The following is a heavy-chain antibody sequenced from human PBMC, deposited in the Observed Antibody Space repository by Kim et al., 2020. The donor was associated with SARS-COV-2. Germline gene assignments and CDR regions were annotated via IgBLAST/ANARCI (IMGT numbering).Heavy chain of an antibody. CDR1: GGSFSGYY. J-gene: IGHJ4*01. CDR2: INHSGST. Sequence: SETLSLTCAVYGGSFSGYYWSWIRQPPGKGLEWIGEINHSGSTNYNPSLKSRVTISVDTSKNQFSLKLSSVTAADTAVYYCARRIPHIVVVTAPYYFDY. D-gene: IGHD2-21*02. CDR3: ARRIPHIVVVTAPYYFDY. V-gene: IGHV4-34*01.